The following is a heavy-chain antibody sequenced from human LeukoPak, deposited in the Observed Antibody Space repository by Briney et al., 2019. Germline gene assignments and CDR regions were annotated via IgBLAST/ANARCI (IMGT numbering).Heavy chain of an antibody. D-gene: IGHD3-3*01. V-gene: IGHV4-59*01. CDR1: GGSISSYY. J-gene: IGHJ5*02. CDR2: IYYSGST. CDR3: ARSYYDFWSGYSNWFDP. Sequence: SETLSLTCTVSGGSISSYYWSWIRQPPGKGLEWIGYIYYSGSTNYNPSLKSRVTISVDTSKNQFSLKLSSVTAADTAVYYCARSYYDFWSGYSNWFDPWGQGTLVAVSS.